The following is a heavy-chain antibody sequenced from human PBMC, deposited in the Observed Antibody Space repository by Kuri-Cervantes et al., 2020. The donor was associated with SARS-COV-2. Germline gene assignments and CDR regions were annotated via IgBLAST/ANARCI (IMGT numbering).Heavy chain of an antibody. V-gene: IGHV3-48*03. D-gene: IGHD4-17*01. CDR2: ISSSGSTI. J-gene: IGHJ4*02. CDR1: GFTFSSYE. Sequence: GESLKISCAASGFTFSSYEMNWVRQAPGKGLEWVSYISSSGSTIYYADSVKGRFTISRDNSKNTLYLQTNSLRAEDTAVYYCAKEGGDGDYADYYFDYWGQGTLVTVSS. CDR3: AKEGGDGDYADYYFDY.